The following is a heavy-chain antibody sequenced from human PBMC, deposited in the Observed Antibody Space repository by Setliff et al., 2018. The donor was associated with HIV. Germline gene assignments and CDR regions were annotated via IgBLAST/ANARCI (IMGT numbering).Heavy chain of an antibody. V-gene: IGHV3-7*01. J-gene: IGHJ5*02. CDR2: IRQDGSET. Sequence: PGGSLRLSCTASGFTFSSYWMSWVRQAPGKGLEWVANIRQDGSETYYLDSVKGRFTISRDNAKKSLYLQMNSLRAEDTAVYYCAPRFDPWGQGTLVTVSS. CDR1: GFTFSSYW. CDR3: APRFDP.